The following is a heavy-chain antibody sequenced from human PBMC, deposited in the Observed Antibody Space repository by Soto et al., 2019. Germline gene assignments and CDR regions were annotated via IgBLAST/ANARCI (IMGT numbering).Heavy chain of an antibody. CDR3: ATIPTFYYDSSGSRGRLDY. Sequence: GASVKVSCKVSGYTLTELSMHWVRQAPGKGLEWMGGFDPEDGETIYAQKFQGRVTMTEDTSTDTAYMELSSLRSEDTAEYYCATIPTFYYDSSGSRGRLDYWGQGTLVTVSS. D-gene: IGHD3-22*01. CDR1: GYTLTELS. CDR2: FDPEDGET. J-gene: IGHJ4*02. V-gene: IGHV1-24*01.